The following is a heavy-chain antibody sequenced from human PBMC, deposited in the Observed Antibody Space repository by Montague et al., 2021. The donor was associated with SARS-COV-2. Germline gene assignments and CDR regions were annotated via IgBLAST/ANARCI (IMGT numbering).Heavy chain of an antibody. CDR3: VREIRGGTSGFDP. Sequence: SETLSLTCTVSGASISNSDYSWGWIRQPPGKGLEYIGNFYYSDNTYYXPSLKSRVTMSVDTSKNQFSLKLRSVTAADTALYYWVREIRGGTSGFDPWGQGTMVTVSS. CDR2: FYYSDNT. V-gene: IGHV4-39*07. J-gene: IGHJ5*02. D-gene: IGHD2-15*01. CDR1: GASISNSDYS.